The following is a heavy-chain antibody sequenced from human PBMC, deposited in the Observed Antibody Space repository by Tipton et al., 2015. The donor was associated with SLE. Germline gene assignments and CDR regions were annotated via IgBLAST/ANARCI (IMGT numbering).Heavy chain of an antibody. CDR3: ATLRVGYYFDY. CDR1: GGSISSSSYY. V-gene: IGHV4-39*07. Sequence: LRLSCTVSGGSISSSSYYWGWIRQPPGKGLEWIGRIYYSGSSYYNPSLKSRVTISVDTSKNQFSLKLSSVTAADTAVYYCATLRVGYYFDYWGQGTLVTVSS. D-gene: IGHD1-26*01. CDR2: IYYSGSS. J-gene: IGHJ4*02.